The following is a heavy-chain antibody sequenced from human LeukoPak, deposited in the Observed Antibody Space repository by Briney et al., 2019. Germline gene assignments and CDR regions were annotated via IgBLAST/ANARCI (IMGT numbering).Heavy chain of an antibody. J-gene: IGHJ4*02. D-gene: IGHD1-26*01. CDR3: AIDSGSYLADY. CDR2: ISSSGSTI. Sequence: GGSLRLSCAASGFTFSDYYMRWIRQAPGKGLEWVSYISSSGSTIYYADSVKGRFTISRDNAKNSLYLQMNSLRAEDTAVYYCAIDSGSYLADYWGQGTLVTVSS. CDR1: GFTFSDYY. V-gene: IGHV3-11*01.